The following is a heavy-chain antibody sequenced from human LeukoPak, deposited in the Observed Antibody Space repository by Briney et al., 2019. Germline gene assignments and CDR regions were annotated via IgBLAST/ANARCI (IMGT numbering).Heavy chain of an antibody. V-gene: IGHV1-18*01. J-gene: IGHJ6*03. CDR1: GYTFTSYG. Sequence: ASVKVSCKASGYTFTSYGISWVRQAPGQGLEWMGWISAYNGNTNYAQKLQGRVTMTTDTSTSTAYMELRSLRSDDTAVYYCARVRGVINNYYYYMDVWGKGTTVTVSS. CDR3: ARVRGVINNYYYYMDV. D-gene: IGHD3-10*01. CDR2: ISAYNGNT.